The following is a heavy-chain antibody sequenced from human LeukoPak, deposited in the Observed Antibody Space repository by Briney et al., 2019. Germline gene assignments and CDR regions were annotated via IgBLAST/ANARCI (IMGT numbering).Heavy chain of an antibody. J-gene: IGHJ4*02. V-gene: IGHV4-4*07. D-gene: IGHD1-26*01. CDR1: GYSISSGYY. CDR2: IYSSGNT. Sequence: SETLSLTCTVSGYSISSGYYWSWIRQPAGKGLEWIGRIYSSGNTNYNPSLKSRVTMSLDTSKNQFSLKLNSVTAADTAVYYCARADLHPGTYTQWGQGTLVTVSS. CDR3: ARADLHPGTYTQ.